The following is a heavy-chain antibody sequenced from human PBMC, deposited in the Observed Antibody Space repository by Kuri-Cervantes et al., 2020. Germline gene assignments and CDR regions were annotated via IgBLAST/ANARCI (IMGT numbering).Heavy chain of an antibody. D-gene: IGHD4-17*01. CDR3: ARLDYGDYLYFQH. V-gene: IGHV5-51*01. CDR2: INPGDSDT. J-gene: IGHJ1*01. CDR1: GYSFTNYW. Sequence: GESLKISCKSSGYSFTNYWIGWVRQMPGKGLEWMGIINPGDSDTRYSPSFQGQVTISVDKSISTAYVQWSSLKASDTAMYYCARLDYGDYLYFQHWGQGTLVTVSS.